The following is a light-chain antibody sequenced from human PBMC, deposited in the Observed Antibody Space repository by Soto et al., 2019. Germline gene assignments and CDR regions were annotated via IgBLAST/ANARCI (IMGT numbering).Light chain of an antibody. CDR1: QRVSSN. J-gene: IGKJ1*01. V-gene: IGKV3-15*01. CDR3: QQYNNLPRT. Sequence: EIVMTQSPGTLSVSPGERATLSCRASQRVSSNLAWYQQKPGQAPRLLIYGASTRATGIPARFSGSRSGTEFTLTISSLQSEDFAVYYCQQYNNLPRTFGQGTKVEIK. CDR2: GAS.